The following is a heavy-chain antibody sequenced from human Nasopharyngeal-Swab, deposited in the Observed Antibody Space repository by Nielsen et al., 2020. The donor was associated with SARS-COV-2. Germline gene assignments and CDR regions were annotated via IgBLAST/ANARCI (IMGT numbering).Heavy chain of an antibody. CDR1: GGTFTNYG. CDR3: ARAGRGYSNSEIDGFHYMDV. D-gene: IGHD5-12*01. CDR2: IIPILGKA. Sequence: SVKVSCKASGGTFTNYGITWVRQAPGQGLEWIGRIIPILGKANNARKFQGRVTITADKSTSTVYMELSSLRSEDTAVYYCARAGRGYSNSEIDGFHYMDVWGRGTAVAVSS. V-gene: IGHV1-69*04. J-gene: IGHJ6*03.